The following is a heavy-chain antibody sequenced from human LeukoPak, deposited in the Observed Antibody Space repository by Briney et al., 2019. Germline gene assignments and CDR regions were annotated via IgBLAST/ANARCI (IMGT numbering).Heavy chain of an antibody. D-gene: IGHD6-13*01. Sequence: SETLSLTCTVSGGSISSYYWSWIRQPPGKGLEWIGEINHSGSTNYNPSLKSRVTISVDTSKNQFSLKLSSVTAADTAVYYCARGVLVLNFDYWGQGTLVTVSS. J-gene: IGHJ4*02. CDR2: INHSGST. CDR3: ARGVLVLNFDY. CDR1: GGSISSYY. V-gene: IGHV4-34*01.